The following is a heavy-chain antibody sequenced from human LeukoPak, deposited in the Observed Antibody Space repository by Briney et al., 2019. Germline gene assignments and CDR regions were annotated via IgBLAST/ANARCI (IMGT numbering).Heavy chain of an antibody. CDR3: AREPEGVALDY. Sequence: GGSLRLSCAASGFTFSSYAMHWVRQAPGKGLEWVAVISYDGSNKYYADSVKGRFTISRDNSKNTLYLQMNSLRAEDTAVYYCAREPEGVALDYWGQGTLVTVSS. CDR2: ISYDGSNK. CDR1: GFTFSSYA. J-gene: IGHJ4*02. V-gene: IGHV3-30-3*01. D-gene: IGHD3-3*01.